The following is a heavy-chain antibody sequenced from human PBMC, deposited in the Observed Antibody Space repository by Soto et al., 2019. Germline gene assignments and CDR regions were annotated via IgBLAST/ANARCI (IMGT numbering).Heavy chain of an antibody. D-gene: IGHD1-26*01. CDR2: TKQDGGEK. CDR3: ARGRYSGRYYGVY. CDR1: GFTFSSYW. V-gene: IGHV3-7*01. J-gene: IGHJ4*02. Sequence: GGSLRLSCAASGFTFSSYWMSWVRQAPGKGLEWVANTKQDGGEKYYVDSVKGRFTISRDNANNSLYLQMNSLRAEDTAVYYCARGRYSGRYYGVYWGQGTLVTVSS.